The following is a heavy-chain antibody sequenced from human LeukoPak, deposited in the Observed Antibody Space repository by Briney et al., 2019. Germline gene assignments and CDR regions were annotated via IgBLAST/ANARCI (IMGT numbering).Heavy chain of an antibody. V-gene: IGHV4-61*02. CDR3: ARAFSSGWWANWFDP. CDR2: VYSSGST. Sequence: SETLSLTCTVSGGSISSGGYYWSWIRQSAGKGLEWIGRVYSSGSTNYNPSLKSPVTISVATSKNQFSLKLSSVTAADTAVYYCARAFSSGWWANWFDPWGQGTLVTVSS. J-gene: IGHJ5*02. CDR1: GGSISSGGYY. D-gene: IGHD6-19*01.